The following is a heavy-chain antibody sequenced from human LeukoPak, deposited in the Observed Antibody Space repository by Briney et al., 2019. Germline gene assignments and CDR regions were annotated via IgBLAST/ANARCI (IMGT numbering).Heavy chain of an antibody. CDR1: GFTFSSYS. CDR2: IESKIGGATA. CDR3: ATDRAWFDP. D-gene: IGHD3-10*01. Sequence: GGSLRLSCAASGFTFSSYSMNWVRQAPGKGLEWVGRIESKIGGATADYAAPVKDRFTISRDDSKNTLYLQMNSLKTEDTAVYYCATDRAWFDPWGQGTLVTVSS. J-gene: IGHJ5*02. V-gene: IGHV3-15*04.